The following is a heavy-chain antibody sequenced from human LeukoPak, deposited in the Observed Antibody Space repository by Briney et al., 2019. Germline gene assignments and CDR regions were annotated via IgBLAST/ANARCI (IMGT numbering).Heavy chain of an antibody. V-gene: IGHV4-30-4*01. Sequence: PSETLSLTCTVSGGSITSGEHYCSWIRQPPGKGLEWIGYVAYTGSTNYNPSLSSRVTMSVDTSKNQFSLKLSSVTAADTAVYYCARVYSSSWYYYYYGMDVWGQGTTVTVSS. J-gene: IGHJ6*02. CDR1: GGSITSGEHY. CDR2: VAYTGST. CDR3: ARVYSSSWYYYYYGMDV. D-gene: IGHD6-13*01.